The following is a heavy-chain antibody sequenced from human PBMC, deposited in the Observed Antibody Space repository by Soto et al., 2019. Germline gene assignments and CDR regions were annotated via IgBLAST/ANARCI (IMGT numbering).Heavy chain of an antibody. D-gene: IGHD4-17*01. Sequence: GGSLRLCCTPSGFTLSYWMSWVRQAPGKGLEWVANIKEEGSEIQYVDSVKGRFTISRDTAKNSLYLEMNRLRVEDTAVYYCASPRAVTSGWDRWGQGTLVTVSS. J-gene: IGHJ5*02. CDR3: ASPRAVTSGWDR. CDR2: IKEEGSEI. CDR1: GFTLSYW. V-gene: IGHV3-7*01.